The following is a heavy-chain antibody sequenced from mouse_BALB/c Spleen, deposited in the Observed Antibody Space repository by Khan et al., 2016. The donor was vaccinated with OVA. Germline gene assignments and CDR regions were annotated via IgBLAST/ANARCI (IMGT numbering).Heavy chain of an antibody. J-gene: IGHJ2*01. Sequence: VQLLESGAELAKPGASVKMSCKASGYTFTSYWMHWIKQSPGKGLEWIGYINPTSGYPNYNQKFKDKATLTADTSSSTAYMQLNSLTSDDSAVYYCARDRIDNWGQGTTLTVSS. V-gene: IGHV1-4*01. CDR2: INPTSGYP. CDR1: GYTFTSYW. CDR3: ARDRIDN.